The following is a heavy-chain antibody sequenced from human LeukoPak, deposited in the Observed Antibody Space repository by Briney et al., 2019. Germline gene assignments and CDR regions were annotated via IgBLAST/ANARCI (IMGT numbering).Heavy chain of an antibody. Sequence: GGSLRLSCTASGFTFDEYAMHWVCQAPAKGLEWVSLISGGGGTTDYADSVKGRFTISRDNRRNSLYLHMNSLRTEDTALYFCAKVYVGSWYAYDHWGQGTLVTVSS. D-gene: IGHD6-13*01. V-gene: IGHV3-43*02. CDR2: ISGGGGTT. CDR1: GFTFDEYA. CDR3: AKVYVGSWYAYDH. J-gene: IGHJ4*02.